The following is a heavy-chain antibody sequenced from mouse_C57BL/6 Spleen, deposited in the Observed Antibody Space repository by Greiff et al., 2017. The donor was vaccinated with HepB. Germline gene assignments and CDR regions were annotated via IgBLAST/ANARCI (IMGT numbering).Heavy chain of an antibody. CDR3: ARGGGGYGNPAWFAY. V-gene: IGHV1-9*01. Sequence: QVRLQQSGAELMKPGASVKLSCKATGYTFTGYWIEWVKQRPGHGLEWIGEILPGSGSTNYNEKFKGKATFTADTSSNTAYMQLSSLTTEDSAIYYGARGGGGYGNPAWFAYWGQGTLVTVSA. CDR1: GYTFTGYW. CDR2: ILPGSGST. D-gene: IGHD2-1*01. J-gene: IGHJ3*01.